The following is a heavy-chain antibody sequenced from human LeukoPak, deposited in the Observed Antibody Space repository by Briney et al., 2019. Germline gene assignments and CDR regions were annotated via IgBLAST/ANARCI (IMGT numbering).Heavy chain of an antibody. Sequence: SETLSLTCAAYGGSFSGYYWSWIRQPPGKGLEWIGEINHSGSTNYNPSLKSRVTISVDTSKNQFSLKLSSVTAADTAVYYCARLSSGRSDYWGQGTLVTVSS. CDR2: INHSGST. D-gene: IGHD6-25*01. V-gene: IGHV4-34*01. CDR1: GGSFSGYY. CDR3: ARLSSGRSDY. J-gene: IGHJ4*02.